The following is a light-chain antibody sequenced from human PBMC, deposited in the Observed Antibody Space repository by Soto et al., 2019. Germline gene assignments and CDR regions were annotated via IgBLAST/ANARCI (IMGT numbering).Light chain of an antibody. CDR3: LQDYNYPRT. J-gene: IGKJ1*01. CDR2: AAS. Sequence: AIQMTQSPSSLSASVGDRVTITCRASQGIRNDLGWYQQKPGKAPKLLIYAASSLQSGVPSRFSGSGSGTDFTLTIISLLPEDFATYYCLQDYNYPRTFGQGTKVDIK. CDR1: QGIRND. V-gene: IGKV1-6*01.